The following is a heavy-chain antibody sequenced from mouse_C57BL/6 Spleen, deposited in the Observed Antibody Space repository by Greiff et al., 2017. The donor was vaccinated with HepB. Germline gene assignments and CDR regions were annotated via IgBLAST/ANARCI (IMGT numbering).Heavy chain of an antibody. V-gene: IGHV1-52*01. CDR1: GYTFTSYW. J-gene: IGHJ4*01. CDR3: AREGFVMDY. CDR2: IDPSDSET. Sequence: QVQLQQPGAELVRPGSSVKLSCKASGYTFTSYWMHWVKQRPIQGLEWIGNIDPSDSETHYNQKFKDKATLTVDKSASTVYMQLSSLTSEDSSVYYCAREGFVMDYWGQGTSVTVSS.